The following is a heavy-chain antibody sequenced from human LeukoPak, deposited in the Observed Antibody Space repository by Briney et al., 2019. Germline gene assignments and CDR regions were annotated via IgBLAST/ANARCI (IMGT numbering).Heavy chain of an antibody. Sequence: PSETLSLTCTVSGGSISSYYWSWIRQPPGKGLEWIGYIYYSGSTNYNPSLKSRVTISVDTSKNQFSLKLSSVTAADTAVYYCARDDSNRFDYWGQGTLSPSPQ. CDR2: IYYSGST. J-gene: IGHJ4*02. D-gene: IGHD3-22*01. CDR1: GGSISSYY. V-gene: IGHV4-59*01. CDR3: ARDDSNRFDY.